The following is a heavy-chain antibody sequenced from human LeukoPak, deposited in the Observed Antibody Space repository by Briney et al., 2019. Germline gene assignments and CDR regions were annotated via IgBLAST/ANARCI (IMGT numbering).Heavy chain of an antibody. Sequence: GGSLRLSCAASGFTFSSYGMHWVRRAPGKGLEWVAVISYDGSNKYYADSVKGRFTISRDNSKNTLYLQMNSLRAEDTAVYYCAKDWSVVNGVSWFDPWGQGTLVTVSS. D-gene: IGHD3-22*01. V-gene: IGHV3-30*18. CDR1: GFTFSSYG. J-gene: IGHJ5*02. CDR3: AKDWSVVNGVSWFDP. CDR2: ISYDGSNK.